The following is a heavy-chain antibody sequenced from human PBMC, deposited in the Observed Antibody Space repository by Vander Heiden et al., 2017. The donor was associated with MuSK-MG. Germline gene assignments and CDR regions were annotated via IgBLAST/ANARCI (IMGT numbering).Heavy chain of an antibody. CDR3: AKDEREWLRSFYFDY. J-gene: IGHJ4*02. Sequence: EVQLLESGGGLVQPGGSLRLSCAAAGFTFSSYAMSWVRQAPGKGLEWVSAISGSGGSTYYADSVKGRFTISRDNSKNTLYLQMNSLRAEDTAVYYCAKDEREWLRSFYFDYWGQGTLVTVSS. CDR2: ISGSGGST. CDR1: GFTFSSYA. V-gene: IGHV3-23*01. D-gene: IGHD5-12*01.